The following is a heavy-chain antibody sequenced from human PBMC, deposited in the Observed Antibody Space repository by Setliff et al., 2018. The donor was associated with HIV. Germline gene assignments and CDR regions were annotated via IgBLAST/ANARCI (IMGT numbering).Heavy chain of an antibody. CDR1: GDSIGSGGYY. CDR3: ERTRWGAPVDS. CDR2: IFYSGST. V-gene: IGHV4-31*03. D-gene: IGHD3-16*01. Sequence: SETLSLTCTVSGDSIGSGGYYWSWIRQHPGKGLEWIGYIFYSGSTYYNPSLKSRVTISVDTSKNQFSLRLNSVTAADTAVYYCERTRWGAPVDSWGQGTLVTVSS. J-gene: IGHJ4*02.